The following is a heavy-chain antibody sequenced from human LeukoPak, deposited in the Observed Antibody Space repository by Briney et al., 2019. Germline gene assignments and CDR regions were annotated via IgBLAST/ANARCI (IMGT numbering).Heavy chain of an antibody. D-gene: IGHD4-11*01. Sequence: GGSLRLSCAASGFTFSSYAMSWVRQAPGKGLEWVSSISSSSTYLYYTDSVKGRFTISRDKAKNSLYLQMNSLRAEDTAVYYCARDLTTLTTAVFAYWGQGTLVTVSS. V-gene: IGHV3-21*06. CDR1: GFTFSSYA. CDR2: ISSSSTYL. CDR3: ARDLTTLTTAVFAY. J-gene: IGHJ4*02.